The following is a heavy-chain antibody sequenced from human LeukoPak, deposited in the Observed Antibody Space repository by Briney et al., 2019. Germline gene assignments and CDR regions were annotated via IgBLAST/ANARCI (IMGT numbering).Heavy chain of an antibody. Sequence: GGPLRLSCGTSGFTFSSYGMTWVRQAPGKGLEWVSSINSSGGIAYYADSVKGRFTISRDNSRNTLFLQMNSLRAEDTAIYYCAKDQGELRFDPWGQGTLVTVSS. D-gene: IGHD1-26*01. J-gene: IGHJ5*02. V-gene: IGHV3-23*01. CDR1: GFTFSSYG. CDR2: INSSGGIA. CDR3: AKDQGELRFDP.